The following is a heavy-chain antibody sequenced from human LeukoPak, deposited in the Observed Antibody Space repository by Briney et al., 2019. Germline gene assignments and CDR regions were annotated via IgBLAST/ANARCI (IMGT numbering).Heavy chain of an antibody. CDR3: ASRRGSNRPFDY. Sequence: GRSLRLSCAASGFTFSSYAMHWVRQAPGKGLEWVAVISYDGSNKYYADSVKGRFTISRDNSKNTLYLQMNSLRAEDTAVYYCASRRGSNRPFDYWGQGTLVTVSS. CDR2: ISYDGSNK. J-gene: IGHJ4*02. V-gene: IGHV3-30*04. D-gene: IGHD1-26*01. CDR1: GFTFSSYA.